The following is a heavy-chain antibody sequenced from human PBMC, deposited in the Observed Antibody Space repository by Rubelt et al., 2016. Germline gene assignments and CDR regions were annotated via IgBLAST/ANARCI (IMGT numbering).Heavy chain of an antibody. CDR2: IYPGDSDT. D-gene: IGHD3-22*01. Sequence: EVQLVQSGAEVKKPGESLKISCKGSGYSFTSYWIGWVRQMPGKGLEWMGIIYPGDSDTRYSPSFQGQVTISADKSISTAYLQWSSLKASDTAVYYCARLEDYDTSGYPLDYWGQGTLVTVSS. V-gene: IGHV5-51*01. CDR3: ARLEDYDTSGYPLDY. J-gene: IGHJ4*02. CDR1: GYSFTSYW.